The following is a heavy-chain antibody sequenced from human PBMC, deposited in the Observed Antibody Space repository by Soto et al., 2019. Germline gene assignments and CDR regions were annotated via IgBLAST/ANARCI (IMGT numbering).Heavy chain of an antibody. D-gene: IGHD6-19*01. Sequence: QVQLQESGPGLVKPSGNLSLTCAVSGGSISSTNWWSWGRQPPGKGLEWIGEIYHSGSTNYNPSRKSRFTISVDKSKNQFALKLSSVTDADTAVYYCARVWDFSSAWVDYWGQGTLVTVSS. J-gene: IGHJ4*02. V-gene: IGHV4-4*02. CDR2: IYHSGST. CDR1: GGSISSTNW. CDR3: ARVWDFSSAWVDY.